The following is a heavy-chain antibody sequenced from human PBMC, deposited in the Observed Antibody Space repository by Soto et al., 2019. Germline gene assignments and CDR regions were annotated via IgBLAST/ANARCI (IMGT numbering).Heavy chain of an antibody. CDR3: ARGYDSSGYYSSGS. CDR2: IYYSGST. CDR1: GGSISSGGYY. D-gene: IGHD3-22*01. Sequence: TLSLTCTVSGGSISSGGYYWSWIRQHPGKGLEWIGYIYYSGSTDYNPSLKSRVTISVDTSKNQFSLKLSSVTAADTAVYYCARGYDSSGYYSSGSWGQGTLVTVSS. V-gene: IGHV4-31*03. J-gene: IGHJ4*02.